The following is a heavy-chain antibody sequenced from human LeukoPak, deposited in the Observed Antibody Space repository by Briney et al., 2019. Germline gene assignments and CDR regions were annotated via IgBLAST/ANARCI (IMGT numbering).Heavy chain of an antibody. D-gene: IGHD4-17*01. J-gene: IGHJ6*03. Sequence: PGGSLRLSCAASGFTFSNAWMSWVRQAPGKGLEWVGRIKSKTDGGTTDYAAPVKGRFTISRDDSKNTLYLQMNSLRAEDTAVYYCAKPLHTRDYGGSYYYMDVSSKGTTVSISS. CDR1: GFTFSNAW. CDR2: IKSKTDGGTT. CDR3: AKPLHTRDYGGSYYYMDV. V-gene: IGHV3-15*01.